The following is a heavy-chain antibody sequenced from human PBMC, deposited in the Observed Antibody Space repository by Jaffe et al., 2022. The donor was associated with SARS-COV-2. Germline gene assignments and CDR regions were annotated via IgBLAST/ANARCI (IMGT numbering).Heavy chain of an antibody. V-gene: IGHV3-30-3*01. CDR3: AREAEGRRWFDP. CDR2: ISYDGSNK. CDR1: GFTFASYA. Sequence: QVQLVESGGGVVQPGRSLRLSCAASGFTFASYAMHWVRQAPGKGLEWVAVISYDGSNKHYADSVKGRFTISRDNSKNTQYLQMNSLRLEDTAVYYCAREAEGRRWFDPWGQGTLVTVSS. D-gene: IGHD6-19*01. J-gene: IGHJ5*02.